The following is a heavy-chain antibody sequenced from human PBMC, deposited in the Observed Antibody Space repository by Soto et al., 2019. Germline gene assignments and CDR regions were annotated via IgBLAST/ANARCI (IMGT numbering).Heavy chain of an antibody. D-gene: IGHD6-19*01. CDR3: ARDLSPYTSGWYGSDF. V-gene: IGHV3-30*04. CDR1: GFMFSAYA. J-gene: IGHJ4*01. CDR2: ISYDGTNK. Sequence: GGSLRLSCAASGFMFSAYAMLWVRQAPGKGLEWVAAISYDGTNKYYADSIKGRFTISRDNSANTLFLQVNSLRREDTAMYYCARDLSPYTSGWYGSDFCGHGTLVTVSS.